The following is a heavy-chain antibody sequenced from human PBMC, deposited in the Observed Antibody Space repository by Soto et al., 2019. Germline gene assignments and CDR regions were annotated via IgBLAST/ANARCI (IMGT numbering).Heavy chain of an antibody. CDR2: INHSGST. CDR3: ARLFTEYCSGGSCYLSRLDY. V-gene: IGHV4-34*01. Sequence: PSETLSLTCAVYGGSFSGYYWSWIRQPPGKGLEWIGEINHSGSTNYNPSLKSRVTISVDTSKNQFSLKLSSVTAADTAVYYCARLFTEYCSGGSCYLSRLDYWGQATLVTVSS. J-gene: IGHJ4*02. D-gene: IGHD2-15*01. CDR1: GGSFSGYY.